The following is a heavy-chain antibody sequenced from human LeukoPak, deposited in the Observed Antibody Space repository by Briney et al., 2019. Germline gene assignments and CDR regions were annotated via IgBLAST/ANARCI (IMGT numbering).Heavy chain of an antibody. Sequence: ASVKVSCKASGYTFTSYSISWVRQAPGQGLEWMGWISAYNGNTNYAQKFQGRVTMTTDTSTSTAYMELRSLRSDDTAVYYCARDSRTGYYDFWSGYYTFDYWGQGTLVTVSS. J-gene: IGHJ4*02. CDR1: GYTFTSYS. V-gene: IGHV1-18*01. D-gene: IGHD3-3*01. CDR3: ARDSRTGYYDFWSGYYTFDY. CDR2: ISAYNGNT.